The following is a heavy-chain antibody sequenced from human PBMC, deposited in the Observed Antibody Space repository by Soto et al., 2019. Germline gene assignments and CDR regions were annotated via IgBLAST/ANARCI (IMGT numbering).Heavy chain of an antibody. J-gene: IGHJ4*02. Sequence: ASVKVSCKVSGYTLTELSMHWVRQAPGKGLEWMGGFDPEDGETIYAQKFQGRVTMTEDTSTDTAYMELSSLRSEDTAVYYCATVSYSVSVAGTLGYWGQGTLVTVSS. V-gene: IGHV1-24*01. CDR1: GYTLTELS. D-gene: IGHD6-19*01. CDR3: ATVSYSVSVAGTLGY. CDR2: FDPEDGET.